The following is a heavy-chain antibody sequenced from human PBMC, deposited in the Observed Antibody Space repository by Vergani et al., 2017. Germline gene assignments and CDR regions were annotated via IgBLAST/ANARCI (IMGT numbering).Heavy chain of an antibody. CDR1: GFTFSSYG. CDR3: AKEGSAEADDAFDI. CDR2: ISGRGDST. V-gene: IGHV3-NL1*01. J-gene: IGHJ3*02. Sequence: QVQLVESGGGVVQPGRSLRLSCAASGFTFSSYGMHWVRQAPGKGLEWVAVISGRGDSTYYADSVKGRFTFSRDNSKNTLYLQMNSLRAEDTAVYYCAKEGSAEADDAFDIWGQGTMVTVSS. D-gene: IGHD3-10*01.